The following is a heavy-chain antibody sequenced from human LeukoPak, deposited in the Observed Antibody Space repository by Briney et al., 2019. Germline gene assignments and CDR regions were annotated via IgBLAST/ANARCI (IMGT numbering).Heavy chain of an antibody. CDR2: MNPNSGNT. Sequence: ASVKVSCKASGYTFTSYDINWVRQATGQGLEWMGWMNPNSGNTDYAQKFQGRVTITRNTSISTAYMELSSLRSEDTAVYYCARARGVPAAFYYYYYYYMDVWGKGTTVTVSS. CDR3: ARARGVPAAFYYYYYYYMDV. D-gene: IGHD2-2*01. V-gene: IGHV1-8*03. J-gene: IGHJ6*03. CDR1: GYTFTSYD.